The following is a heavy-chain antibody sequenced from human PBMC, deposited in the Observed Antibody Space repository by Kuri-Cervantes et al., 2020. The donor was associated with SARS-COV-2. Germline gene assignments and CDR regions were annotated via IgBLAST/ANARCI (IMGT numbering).Heavy chain of an antibody. V-gene: IGHV4-59*01. D-gene: IGHD3-3*01. Sequence: GSLRLSCTVSGGSISSYYWSWIRQPPGKGLEWIGYIYYSGSANYNPSLKSRVTISVDTSKNQFSLKLSSVTVADTAVYYCARAGEWLFGDAFDIWGQGTMVTVSS. CDR2: IYYSGSA. J-gene: IGHJ3*02. CDR1: GGSISSYY. CDR3: ARAGEWLFGDAFDI.